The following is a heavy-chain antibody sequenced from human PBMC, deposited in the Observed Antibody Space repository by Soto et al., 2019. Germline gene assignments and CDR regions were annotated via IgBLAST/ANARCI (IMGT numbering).Heavy chain of an antibody. J-gene: IGHJ6*02. Sequence: PGGSLILSCASSGFTFSSYAMHLVRQAPGKGLEWVAVISYDGSNKYYADSVKGRFTISRDNSKNTLYLQMNSLRAEDTAVYYCARERILEWFGPTYYYYGMDVWGPGTTVTVS. D-gene: IGHD3-3*01. V-gene: IGHV3-30-3*01. CDR2: ISYDGSNK. CDR3: ARERILEWFGPTYYYYGMDV. CDR1: GFTFSSYA.